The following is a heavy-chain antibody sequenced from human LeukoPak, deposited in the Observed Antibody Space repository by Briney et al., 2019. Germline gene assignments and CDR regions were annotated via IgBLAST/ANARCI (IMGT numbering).Heavy chain of an antibody. J-gene: IGHJ4*02. CDR3: AKDCNSTSCPDY. D-gene: IGHD2-2*01. CDR2: ISYDGSNK. V-gene: IGHV3-30*18. CDR1: GFTFSSYG. Sequence: GGSLRLSCAASGFTFSSYGMHWVRQAPGKGLEWVAVISYDGSNKYYADSVKGRFTISRDNSKNTLYLQMNSLRAEDTAVYYCAKDCNSTSCPDYWGQGTLVTVSS.